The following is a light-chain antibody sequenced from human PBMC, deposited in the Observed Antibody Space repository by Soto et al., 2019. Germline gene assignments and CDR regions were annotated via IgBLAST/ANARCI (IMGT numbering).Light chain of an antibody. J-gene: IGKJ2*01. V-gene: IGKV3D-7*01. CDR1: QSFSSSY. CDR3: QQDYNLPYT. CDR2: GAS. Sequence: EIVMIQSPATLSLSPGERATLSCRASQSFSSSYLSWYQQKPGQAPRLLIYGASTRAAGIPARFSGSGSGTDFTLTISSLQPEDLAVYYCQQDYNLPYTFGQGTKLEIK.